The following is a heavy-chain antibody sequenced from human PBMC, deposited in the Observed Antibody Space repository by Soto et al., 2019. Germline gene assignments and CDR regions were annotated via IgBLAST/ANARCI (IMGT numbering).Heavy chain of an antibody. V-gene: IGHV3-64*01. CDR3: ARRGYGSRWPNVYMDV. CDR2: ISNNGAHT. Sequence: EAQLVESGGGLVQPGGCLRLSCAASGFTFSNYEMHWVRQAPGKGLEYVSGISNNGAHTDYAKSVKGRFTISRDNSENTLYLQMGSLRAEDMALYYCARRGYGSRWPNVYMDVWGKGTTVTVSS. CDR1: GFTFSNYE. D-gene: IGHD6-13*01. J-gene: IGHJ6*03.